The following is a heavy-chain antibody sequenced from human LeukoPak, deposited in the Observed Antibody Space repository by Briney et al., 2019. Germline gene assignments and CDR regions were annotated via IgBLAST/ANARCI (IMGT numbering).Heavy chain of an antibody. Sequence: ASVRVSGKASGYTFTAYYIHWVRQAPGQGLEWLGWINPNSGDTNYAQKFQGRVTMTRDTSITTAYMELSRLKSDDTAVYYCARGLMSAVGVGYFDYWGQGTLVTVSS. CDR2: INPNSGDT. D-gene: IGHD1-26*01. J-gene: IGHJ4*02. CDR1: GYTFTAYY. V-gene: IGHV1-2*02. CDR3: ARGLMSAVGVGYFDY.